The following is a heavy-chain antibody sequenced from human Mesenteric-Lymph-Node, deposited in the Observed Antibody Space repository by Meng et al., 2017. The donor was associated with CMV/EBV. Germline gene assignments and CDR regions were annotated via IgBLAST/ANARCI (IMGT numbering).Heavy chain of an antibody. D-gene: IGHD2-2*01. J-gene: IGHJ3*01. CDR1: GFTFTSFS. CDR2: INDRGDVK. Sequence: GGSLRLSCAASGFTFTSFSMTWVRQAPGKGLERVSIINDRGDVKKYADSVKGQFTISRDNSRNTLYLQMNSLRAEDTAIYYCAKKNGYCGTTTCYYAFDLWGQGTMVTVSS. V-gene: IGHV3-23*01. CDR3: AKKNGYCGTTTCYYAFDL.